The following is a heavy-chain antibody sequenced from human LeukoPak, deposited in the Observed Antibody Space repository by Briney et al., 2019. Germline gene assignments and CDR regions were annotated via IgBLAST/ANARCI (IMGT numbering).Heavy chain of an antibody. V-gene: IGHV4-34*01. J-gene: IGHJ6*03. CDR3: AFLVVPAPIDYMDV. D-gene: IGHD2-2*01. CDR2: INHSGTT. CDR1: GGSFSGYY. Sequence: SETLSLTRAVYGGSFSGYYWSWIRQPPGKGLEWIGEINHSGTTKYNPSLKSRVTISVDTSKNQFSLKLSSVTAADTAVYYCAFLVVPAPIDYMDVWDKGTTVTVSS.